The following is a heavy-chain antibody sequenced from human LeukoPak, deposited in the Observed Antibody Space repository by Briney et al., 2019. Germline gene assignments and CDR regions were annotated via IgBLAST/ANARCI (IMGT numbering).Heavy chain of an antibody. CDR1: GYTFTSYD. V-gene: IGHV1-8*01. J-gene: IGHJ4*02. Sequence: ASVKVSCKASGYTFTSYDINWVRQATGQGLEWMGWMNPNSGNTGYAQKFQGRVTMTRNTSISTAYMELSRLRSDDTAVYYCARVSSSGWSPLDYWGQGTLVTVSS. CDR3: ARVSSSGWSPLDY. D-gene: IGHD6-19*01. CDR2: MNPNSGNT.